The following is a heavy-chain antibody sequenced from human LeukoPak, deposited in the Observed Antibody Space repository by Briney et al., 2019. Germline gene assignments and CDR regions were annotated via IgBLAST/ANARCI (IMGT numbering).Heavy chain of an antibody. CDR3: ARLGAPYDFWSGYYIAGYYFDY. J-gene: IGHJ4*02. Sequence: SETLSLTCTVSGGSVSNYYWSWIRQPAGKGLEWIGRTYTSGSTNYNPSLKSRVSMSVDTSKNQFSLKLSSVTAADTAVYYCARLGAPYDFWSGYYIAGYYFDYWGQGTLVTVSS. CDR2: TYTSGST. CDR1: GGSVSNYY. V-gene: IGHV4-4*07. D-gene: IGHD3-3*01.